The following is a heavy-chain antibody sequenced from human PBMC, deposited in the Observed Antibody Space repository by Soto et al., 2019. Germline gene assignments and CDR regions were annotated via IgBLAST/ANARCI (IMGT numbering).Heavy chain of an antibody. CDR2: MSYDGSQK. CDR3: AIAKSSSWHNFDY. Sequence: QVQLVESGGGVVQPGRSLRLSCAASGFIFSTYTMHWVRQAPGKGLDWLTVMSYDGSQKYYADSVKGRLTISRDNSKNTLYLQMTSLRAEDTAVCHCAIAKSSSWHNFDYWGQGTLVTVSS. CDR1: GFIFSTYT. V-gene: IGHV3-30-3*01. J-gene: IGHJ4*02. D-gene: IGHD6-13*01.